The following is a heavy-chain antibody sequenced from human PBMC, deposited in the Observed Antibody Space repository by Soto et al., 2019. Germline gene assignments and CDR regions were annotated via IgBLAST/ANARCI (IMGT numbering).Heavy chain of an antibody. CDR2: ISPYNGNT. CDR1: GYTFTNFG. CDR3: AKKKGVIYLDS. J-gene: IGHJ4*02. V-gene: IGHV1-18*01. Sequence: QVQLVQSGAEVKKPGASVKVSCKASGYTFTNFGVTWVRQAPGQGLEWMGWISPYNGNTKYAQKLQGRVTMTANSSTSTAYMELRSLTSDDTAVYYCAKKKGVIYLDSWVRGTLVTVSS.